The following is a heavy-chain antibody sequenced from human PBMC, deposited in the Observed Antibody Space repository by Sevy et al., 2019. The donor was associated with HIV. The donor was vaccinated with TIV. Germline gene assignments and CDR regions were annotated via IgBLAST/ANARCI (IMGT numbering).Heavy chain of an antibody. J-gene: IGHJ4*02. D-gene: IGHD3-16*01. CDR1: GASISNSNYY. V-gene: IGHV4-39*01. CDR3: ARHTFGWYYFDS. Sequence: SETLSLTCTVAGASISNSNYYWGWIRQPPGKGLEWIANVDYSGSTYYNPSLESRVTIPVETSKNQISLKLRSVTASDTVVYYCARHTFGWYYFDSWGQGTLVTVS. CDR2: VDYSGST.